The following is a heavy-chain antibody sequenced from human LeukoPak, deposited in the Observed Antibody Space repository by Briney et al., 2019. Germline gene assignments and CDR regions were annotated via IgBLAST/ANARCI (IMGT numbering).Heavy chain of an antibody. CDR2: ISAYNGNT. CDR1: GYTFTSYG. CDR3: ARDNDIAAAGTSHYFDY. Sequence: GASVTVSFTASGYTFTSYGISWVRQAPGQGLEWMGWISAYNGNTNYAQKLQGRVTMTTDTSTSTAYMELRSLRSDDTAVYYCARDNDIAAAGTSHYFDYWGQGTLVTVSS. V-gene: IGHV1-18*01. J-gene: IGHJ4*02. D-gene: IGHD6-13*01.